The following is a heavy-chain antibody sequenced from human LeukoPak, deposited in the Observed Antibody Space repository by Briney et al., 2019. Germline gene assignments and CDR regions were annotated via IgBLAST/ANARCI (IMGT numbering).Heavy chain of an antibody. CDR2: IYTSGSA. CDR1: GGSISSYY. Sequence: SETLSLTCTVSGGSISSYYWNWIWQPAGKGLEWIGHIYTSGSANYNPALKSRVSMSVDTSKNQFFLKLSSVTAADTAVYYCASSVDTAMVGGYWGQGTLVTVSS. J-gene: IGHJ4*02. CDR3: ASSVDTAMVGGY. D-gene: IGHD5-18*01. V-gene: IGHV4-4*07.